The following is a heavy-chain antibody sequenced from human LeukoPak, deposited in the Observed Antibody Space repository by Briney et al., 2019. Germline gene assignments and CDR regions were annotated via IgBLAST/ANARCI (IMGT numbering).Heavy chain of an antibody. D-gene: IGHD3-9*01. V-gene: IGHV3-30*02. CDR2: IRYDGSNK. Sequence: GGSLRLSCAASGFTFSSYGMHWVRQAPGQGLEWVAFIRYDGSNKFYADSVRGRFTISRDTSKNTLYLKMNRLRAEDTALYYCAKAAYILTGYYHFDYWGQGTLVTVSS. CDR3: AKAAYILTGYYHFDY. CDR1: GFTFSSYG. J-gene: IGHJ4*02.